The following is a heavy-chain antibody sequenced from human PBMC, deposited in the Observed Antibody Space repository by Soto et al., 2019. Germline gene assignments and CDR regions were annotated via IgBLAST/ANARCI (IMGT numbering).Heavy chain of an antibody. D-gene: IGHD3-22*01. CDR2: VSGSGSKT. V-gene: IGHV3-23*01. CDR3: AKGRYFDVDGGCANF. Sequence: QSGGGFVQPGGSHRLSCVASGFTFNSYAMTWVRQSPEKGLEWVSTVSGSGSKTYYSQSVQGRFTISRDNSKNTVFLQLRSLRAVDSAIYFCAKGRYFDVDGGCANFWGQGTLVTVSS. J-gene: IGHJ4*02. CDR1: GFTFNSYA.